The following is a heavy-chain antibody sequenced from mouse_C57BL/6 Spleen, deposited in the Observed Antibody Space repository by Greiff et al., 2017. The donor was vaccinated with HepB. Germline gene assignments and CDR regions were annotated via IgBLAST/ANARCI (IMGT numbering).Heavy chain of an antibody. D-gene: IGHD3-3*01. V-gene: IGHV5-4*01. CDR3: AREGDRVYFDY. Sequence: DVHLVESGGGLVKPGGSLKLSCAASGFTFSSYAMSWVRQTPEKRLEWVATISDGGSYTYYPDNVKGRFTISRDNAKNNLYLQMSHLKSEDTAMYYCAREGDRVYFDYWGQGTTLTVSS. CDR2: ISDGGSYT. CDR1: GFTFSSYA. J-gene: IGHJ2*01.